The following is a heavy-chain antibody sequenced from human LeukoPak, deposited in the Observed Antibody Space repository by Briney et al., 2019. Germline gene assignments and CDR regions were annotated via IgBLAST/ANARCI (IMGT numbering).Heavy chain of an antibody. Sequence: ASVKVSCKASGYTFTGYYMHWVRQAPGQGLEWTGWINPNSGGTNYAQKFQGWVTMTRDTSISTAYMELSRLRSDDTAVYYCARGWFGDPLNAFDIWGQGTMVTVSS. D-gene: IGHD3-10*01. CDR3: ARGWFGDPLNAFDI. V-gene: IGHV1-2*04. CDR2: INPNSGGT. J-gene: IGHJ3*02. CDR1: GYTFTGYY.